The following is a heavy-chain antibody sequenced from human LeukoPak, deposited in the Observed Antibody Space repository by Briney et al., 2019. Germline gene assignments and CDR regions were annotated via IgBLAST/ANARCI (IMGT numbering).Heavy chain of an antibody. CDR2: IYYSGST. D-gene: IGHD2-2*01. V-gene: IGHV4-59*01. J-gene: IGHJ5*02. CDR1: GGSISSYY. CDR3: ARWGDIVVVPAAYNWFDP. Sequence: PSETLSLTCTDSGGSISSYYWSWIRQPPGKGLEWIGYIYYSGSTNYNPSLKSRVTISVDTSKNQFSLKLSSVTAADTAVYYCARWGDIVVVPAAYNWFDPWGQGTLVTVSS.